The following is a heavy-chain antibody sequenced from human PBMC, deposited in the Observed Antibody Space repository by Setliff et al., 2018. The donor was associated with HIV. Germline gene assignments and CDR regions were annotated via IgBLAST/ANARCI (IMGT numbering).Heavy chain of an antibody. Sequence: YGGSLSGHFWSWIRQSPGKGLEWIGEINDRGTTNYNPSFKSRVTISVDTSKNQFSLDLRSVTAADTAVYYCARGPVCYHDWGQGTLVTVSS. V-gene: IGHV4-34*01. CDR1: GGSLSGHF. D-gene: IGHD2-8*01. CDR3: ARGPVCYHD. CDR2: INDRGTT. J-gene: IGHJ4*02.